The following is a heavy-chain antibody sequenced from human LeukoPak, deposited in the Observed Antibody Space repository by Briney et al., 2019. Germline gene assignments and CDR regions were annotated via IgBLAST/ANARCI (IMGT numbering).Heavy chain of an antibody. Sequence: SETLSLTCTVSGGSISSGDYYWSWIRQPPGKGLEWIGYIYYSGSIYYNPSLKSRVTISVDTSKNQFSLKLSSVTPADTPVYYCARESRDYYGSGPKFANWGQEPLVTFPS. CDR1: GGSISSGDYY. D-gene: IGHD3-10*01. V-gene: IGHV4-30-4*01. CDR2: IYYSGSI. CDR3: ARESRDYYGSGPKFAN. J-gene: IGHJ4*02.